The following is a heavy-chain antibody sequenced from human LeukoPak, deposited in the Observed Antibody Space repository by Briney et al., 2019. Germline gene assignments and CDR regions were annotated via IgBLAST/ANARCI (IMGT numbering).Heavy chain of an antibody. D-gene: IGHD3-3*01. CDR3: ARSPPRLEWLFPTYYFDY. V-gene: IGHV1-8*01. J-gene: IGHJ4*02. CDR2: TNPNSGNT. CDR1: GYTFTSYD. Sequence: EASVKVSCKASGYTFTSYDINWVRQATGQGLEWMGWTNPNSGNTGYAQKFQGRVTMTRNTSISTAYMELSSLRSEDTAVYYCARSPPRLEWLFPTYYFDYWGQGTLVTVSS.